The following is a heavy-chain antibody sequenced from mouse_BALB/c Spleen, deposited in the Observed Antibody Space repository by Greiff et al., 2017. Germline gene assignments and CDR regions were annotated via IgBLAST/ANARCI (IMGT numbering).Heavy chain of an antibody. V-gene: IGHV2-3*01. CDR2: IWGDGST. Sequence: QVQLKESGPGLVAPSQSLSITCTVSGFSLTSYGVSWVRQPPGKGLEWLGVIWGDGSTNYHSALISRLSISKDNSKSQAFLILNSLQTADKATEYCAKNDGNYAMDYWGQGTSVTVSS. CDR3: AKNDGNYAMDY. CDR1: GFSLTSYG. D-gene: IGHD2-3*01. J-gene: IGHJ4*01.